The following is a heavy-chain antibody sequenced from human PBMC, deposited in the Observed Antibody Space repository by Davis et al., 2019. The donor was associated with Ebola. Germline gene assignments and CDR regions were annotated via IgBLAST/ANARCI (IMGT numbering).Heavy chain of an antibody. CDR3: ARPWYSGTYYDAYDI. V-gene: IGHV4-39*01. CDR2: FSYGDNTH. CDR1: GASISSRSYY. J-gene: IGHJ3*02. Sequence: MPSETLSLTCTVSGASISSRSYYWGWIRQPPGKGLEWVGSFSYGDNTHYYNPSLRSRVTISVDTSRNQFSLKLSSATAVDTAVYYCARPWYSGTYYDAYDIWGQGTMVAVSS. D-gene: IGHD1-26*01.